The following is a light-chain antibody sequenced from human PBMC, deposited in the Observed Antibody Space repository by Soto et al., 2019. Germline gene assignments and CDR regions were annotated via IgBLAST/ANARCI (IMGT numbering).Light chain of an antibody. V-gene: IGKV1-39*01. CDR2: AAS. Sequence: DIQMTPSPPSLSASVGDRVTIACRASQSIATYLNWYQQRPGQAPQLLISAASTLRSGVPSRFSGSGSGTDFTLTIDSLQTEDFASYYCQQSYTVPITFGQGTPLDFK. J-gene: IGKJ5*01. CDR3: QQSYTVPIT. CDR1: QSIATY.